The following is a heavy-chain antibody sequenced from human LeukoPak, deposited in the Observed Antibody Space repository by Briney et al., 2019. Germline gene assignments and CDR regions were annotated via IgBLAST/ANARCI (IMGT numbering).Heavy chain of an antibody. Sequence: ASVKLSCKASGYTFTSYGISWVRQAPGQGLEWMGWISAYNGNTNYAQKPQGRVTMTTDTSTSTAYMELRSLRSDDTAVYYCARASNYDFWSGYRYYYYGMDVWGQGTTVTVSS. CDR1: GYTFTSYG. CDR3: ARASNYDFWSGYRYYYYGMDV. D-gene: IGHD3-3*01. J-gene: IGHJ6*02. V-gene: IGHV1-18*01. CDR2: ISAYNGNT.